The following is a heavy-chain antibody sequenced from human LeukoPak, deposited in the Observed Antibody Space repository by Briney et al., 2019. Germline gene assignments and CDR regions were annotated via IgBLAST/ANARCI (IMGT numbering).Heavy chain of an antibody. V-gene: IGHV4-39*01. CDR3: ARVLTDFWSGYYFDY. CDR1: GGSISSSSYY. D-gene: IGHD3-3*01. Sequence: PSETLSLTCTVSGGSISSSSYYWVWIRQPPGKGLEWIGSIYYSGSTYYNPSLKSRVTISVDTSKNQFSLKLSSVTAADTAVYYCARVLTDFWSGYYFDYWGQGTLVTVSS. J-gene: IGHJ4*02. CDR2: IYYSGST.